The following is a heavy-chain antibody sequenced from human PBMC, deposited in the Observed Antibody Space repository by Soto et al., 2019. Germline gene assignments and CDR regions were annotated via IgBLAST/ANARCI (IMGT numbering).Heavy chain of an antibody. Sequence: SLRLSCAASGFTFSDYYMSWIRQAPGKGLEWLSYINSGGSAIYYADSVKGRFTISRDNAKNSLYLQMNSLRAEDTAVYYCARRRDYFDYWGQGTLVTVS. CDR3: ARRRDYFDY. V-gene: IGHV3-11*01. J-gene: IGHJ4*02. CDR1: GFTFSDYY. CDR2: INSGGSAI.